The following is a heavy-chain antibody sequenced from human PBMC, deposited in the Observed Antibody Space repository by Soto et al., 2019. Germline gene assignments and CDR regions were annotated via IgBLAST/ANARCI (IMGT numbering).Heavy chain of an antibody. Sequence: QVQLVQSGAEVKKPGASVKVSCKASGYTFTSYDINWVRQATGQGLEWRGWMNPNSGNTGYAQKFQGRVTMTRNTSISTAYMALSSLRSEDTAVYYCTRERSAARTGGFDPWGQGTVVTVSS. CDR2: MNPNSGNT. J-gene: IGHJ5*02. CDR3: TRERSAARTGGFDP. D-gene: IGHD6-13*01. V-gene: IGHV1-8*01. CDR1: GYTFTSYD.